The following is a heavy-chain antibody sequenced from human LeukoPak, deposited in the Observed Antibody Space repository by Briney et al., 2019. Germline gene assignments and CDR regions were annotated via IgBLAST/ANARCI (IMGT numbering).Heavy chain of an antibody. CDR2: ISSSSSYI. D-gene: IGHD6-13*01. V-gene: IGHV3-21*01. CDR3: ARGAAAGPFDY. Sequence: GGSLRLSCAASGFTVNSNYMNWVRQAPGKGLEWVSSISSSSSYIYYADSVKGRFTISRDNAKNSLYLQMNSLRAEDTAVYYCARGAAAGPFDYWGQGTLVTVSS. J-gene: IGHJ4*02. CDR1: GFTVNSNY.